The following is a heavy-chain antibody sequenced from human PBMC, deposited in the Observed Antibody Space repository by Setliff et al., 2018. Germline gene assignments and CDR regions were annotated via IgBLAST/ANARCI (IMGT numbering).Heavy chain of an antibody. J-gene: IGHJ4*02. CDR2: IRYDASNK. CDR3: AKDGALYSRDGSFDY. V-gene: IGHV3-30*02. Sequence: PGESLKISCAASGFMFSSYGMHWVRQAPGKGLEWVAFIRYDASNKYYSDSVKGRFTISRDNSKSTLFLQMNSLRAEDTALYYCAKDGALYSRDGSFDYWGQGTLVTVSS. CDR1: GFMFSSYG. D-gene: IGHD2-15*01.